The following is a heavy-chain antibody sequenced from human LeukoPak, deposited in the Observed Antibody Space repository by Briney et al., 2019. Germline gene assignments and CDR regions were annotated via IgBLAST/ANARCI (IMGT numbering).Heavy chain of an antibody. J-gene: IGHJ6*03. V-gene: IGHV1-69*05. Sequence: SVKVSCTASGDSFNNFAFSWVRQAPGQGLEWMGGVIAITGTTDYAQRFQGRVTITTDESTNPAYMHLSSLRSEESALYYCVRGKRNGYFGARTYYNDFYYMDVWGKGTTVTVSS. CDR1: GDSFNNFA. D-gene: IGHD3-10*01. CDR3: VRGKRNGYFGARTYYNDFYYMDV. CDR2: VIAITGTT.